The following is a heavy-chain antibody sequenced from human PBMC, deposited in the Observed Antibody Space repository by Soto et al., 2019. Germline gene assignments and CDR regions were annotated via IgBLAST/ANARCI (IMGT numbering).Heavy chain of an antibody. J-gene: IGHJ4*02. CDR2: IDYSGST. CDR1: GGSISSSSYD. Sequence: NPSETLSHTCTVSGGSISSSSYDGGWIRKRRGKGLEGNGSIDYSGSTYYNPSLTSRATISVDTSKNPFSLKLSSVTAADTAVYFFSRMNTRYLIGAPIRDYWGQGPLITSPQ. D-gene: IGHD2-2*01. V-gene: IGHV4-39*01. CDR3: SRMNTRYLIGAPIRDY.